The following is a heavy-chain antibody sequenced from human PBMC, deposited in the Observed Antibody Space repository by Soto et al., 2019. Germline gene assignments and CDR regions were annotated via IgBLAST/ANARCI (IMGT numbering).Heavy chain of an antibody. CDR1: GGSISTDGYY. CDR3: ARDRGYCSSTSCPNWFDP. J-gene: IGHJ5*02. D-gene: IGHD2-2*01. CDR2: IYHSGTT. V-gene: IGHV4-31*03. Sequence: SETLSLTCSVSGGSISTDGYYWSWIRQLPGKGLEWIGYIYHSGTTYHNPSLKSRLSMSVDTSKNQFSLDLNSVTAADTAVYYCARDRGYCSSTSCPNWFDPWGQGTLVTVSS.